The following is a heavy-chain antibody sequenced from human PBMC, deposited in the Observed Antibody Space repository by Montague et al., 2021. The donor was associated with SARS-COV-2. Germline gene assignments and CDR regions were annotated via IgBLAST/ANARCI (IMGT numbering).Heavy chain of an antibody. CDR2: ISSGSSFI. CDR1: GFTFGTST. J-gene: IGHJ4*02. Sequence: SLRLSCAASGFTFGTSTMIWVRQAPGKGLEWVSSISSGSSFILYADSVKGRFTISRDNAGNSLYLQMDSLRPEDTAVYFCARDRYGNASPDYWGQGTLVTVPS. D-gene: IGHD2/OR15-2a*01. CDR3: ARDRYGNASPDY. V-gene: IGHV3-21*01.